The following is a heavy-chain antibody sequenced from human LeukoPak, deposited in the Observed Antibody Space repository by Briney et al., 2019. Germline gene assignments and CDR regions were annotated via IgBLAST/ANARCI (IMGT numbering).Heavy chain of an antibody. V-gene: IGHV4-34*01. CDR1: GGSFSGYS. CDR2: IYHSGIT. D-gene: IGHD6-13*01. Sequence: PSETLSLTCAVYGGSFSGYSWTCIRQSPGKGLEWIGEIYHSGITNYNPSLKSPVTISVDTSKIQFSLKLTSVTAAETAVYYCVRWDFALRAAGSFDPWGQGTLVTVSS. CDR3: VRWDFALRAAGSFDP. J-gene: IGHJ5*02.